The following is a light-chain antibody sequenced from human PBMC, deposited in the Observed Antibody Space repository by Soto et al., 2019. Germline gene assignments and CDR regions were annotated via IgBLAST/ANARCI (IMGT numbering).Light chain of an antibody. CDR1: QSVRSSY. J-gene: IGKJ2*01. CDR2: GTS. V-gene: IGKV3-20*01. CDR3: QQYETSPYT. Sequence: EIVLTQSPGTLSLSPGERVTLSCRASQSVRSSYLAWYQQKPGRAPRLLIYGTSNRATGIPDRFSGSGSGTDFILTISRLEPEDFALYYCQQYETSPYTFGQGTKLEIK.